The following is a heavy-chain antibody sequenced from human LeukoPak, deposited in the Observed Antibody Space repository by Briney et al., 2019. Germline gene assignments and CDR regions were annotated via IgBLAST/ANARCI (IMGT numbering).Heavy chain of an antibody. V-gene: IGHV4-59*01. CDR3: ARGDSSSPIDY. D-gene: IGHD6-6*01. Sequence: SETLSLTCTVSGGSISGYYWSWIRQPPGKGLEWIGYIYYSGSTNYNPSLKSRVTISVDTSKNQFSLKLSSVTAADTAVYYCARGDSSSPIDYWGQGTLVTVSS. CDR1: GGSISGYY. CDR2: IYYSGST. J-gene: IGHJ4*02.